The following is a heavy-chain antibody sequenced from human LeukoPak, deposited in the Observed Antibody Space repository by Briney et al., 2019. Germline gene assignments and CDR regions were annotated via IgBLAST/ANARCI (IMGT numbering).Heavy chain of an antibody. Sequence: PGGSLRLSCAASGFTFSSYSMNWVRQAPGKGLEWVSSISSSSSYIYYADSVKGRFTISRDNAKNSLYLQMNSLRAEDTAVYYCARTREGGYDSSGDYSQPDAFDIWGQGTMVTVSS. CDR1: GFTFSSYS. J-gene: IGHJ3*02. CDR3: ARTREGGYDSSGDYSQPDAFDI. D-gene: IGHD3-22*01. CDR2: ISSSSSYI. V-gene: IGHV3-21*01.